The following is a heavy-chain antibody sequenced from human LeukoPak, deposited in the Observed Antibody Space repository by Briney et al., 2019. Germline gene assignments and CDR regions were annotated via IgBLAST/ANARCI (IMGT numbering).Heavy chain of an antibody. D-gene: IGHD2-2*01. CDR3: ARGSRSSTSGHFDY. CDR2: IYHSGST. CDR1: GGSISSGGYS. J-gene: IGHJ4*02. Sequence: PSQTLSLTCAVSGGSISSGGYSWSWIRQPPGKGLEWIGYIYHSGSTYYNPSFKSRVTISVDRSKNQFSLKLSSVTAADTAVYYCARGSRSSTSGHFDYWGQGTLVTVSS. V-gene: IGHV4-30-2*01.